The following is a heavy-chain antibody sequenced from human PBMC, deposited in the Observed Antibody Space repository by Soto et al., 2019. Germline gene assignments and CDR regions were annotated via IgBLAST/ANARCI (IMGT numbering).Heavy chain of an antibody. D-gene: IGHD4-17*01. CDR2: IIPILGIA. V-gene: IGHV1-69*08. Sequence: QVQLVQSGAEVKKPGSSVKVSCKASGGTFSSYTISWVRQAPGQGLEWMGRIIPILGIANYAQKFQGRVTITADKSTSTAYMELRSLRSEDTAVYYCAREGHADYPGVWGQGTLVTVSS. CDR3: AREGHADYPGV. CDR1: GGTFSSYT. J-gene: IGHJ4*02.